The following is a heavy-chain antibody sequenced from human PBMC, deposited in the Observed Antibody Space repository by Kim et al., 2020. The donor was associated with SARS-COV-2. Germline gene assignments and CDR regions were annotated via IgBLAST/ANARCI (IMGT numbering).Heavy chain of an antibody. CDR2: ITHSGST. V-gene: IGHV4-34*01. J-gene: IGHJ6*03. Sequence: SETLSLTCAVNGGSFSGNYWNWVRQPPGKGLEWIGEITHSGSTSYNPSLKSRVVISLDTSKNQFSLKLSSLTAADTAIYYCARGAPHLGDSDGWFGPRYYYYYMDVWGRGTTVTVSS. D-gene: IGHD6-19*01. CDR1: GGSFSGNY. CDR3: ARGAPHLGDSDGWFGPRYYYYYMDV.